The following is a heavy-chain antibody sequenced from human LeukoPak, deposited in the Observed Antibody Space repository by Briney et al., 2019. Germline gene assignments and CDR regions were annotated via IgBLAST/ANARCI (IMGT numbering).Heavy chain of an antibody. CDR3: ARDRLIVVVEYGMDV. Sequence: GGSLRLSCAPSGFTFSSYAMSWVRQAPGKGLEWVTAISGSGGTTYYADSVKGRFTISRDNSKNTLYLQMNSLRAEDTAVYYCARDRLIVVVEYGMDVWGQGTTVTVSS. D-gene: IGHD3-22*01. J-gene: IGHJ6*02. CDR1: GFTFSSYA. CDR2: ISGSGGTT. V-gene: IGHV3-23*01.